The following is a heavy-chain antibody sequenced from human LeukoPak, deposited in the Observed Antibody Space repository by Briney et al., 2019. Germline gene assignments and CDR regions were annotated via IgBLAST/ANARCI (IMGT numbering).Heavy chain of an antibody. CDR1: GGSISSSSYY. CDR2: IYYSGST. D-gene: IGHD5-12*01. J-gene: IGHJ6*02. CDR3: AGYSGYDLYYYYGMDV. V-gene: IGHV4-39*01. Sequence: PSETLSLTCTVSGGSISSSSYYWGWIRQPPGKGLEWIGSIYYSGSTYYNPSLKSRVTISVDTSKNQFSLKLSSVTAADTAVYYCAGYSGYDLYYYYGMDVWGQGTLVTVSS.